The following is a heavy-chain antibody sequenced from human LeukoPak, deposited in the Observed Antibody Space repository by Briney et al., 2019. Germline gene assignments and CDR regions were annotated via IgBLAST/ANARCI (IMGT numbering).Heavy chain of an antibody. J-gene: IGHJ3*02. V-gene: IGHV6-1*01. D-gene: IGHD3-22*01. CDR2: TYYRSKLYN. CDR1: GDSVSSSSAA. CDR3: ARVYSSGYYYGGPPGAFDI. Sequence: SQTLSLTCAISGDSVSSSSAAWNWIRQSPSRGLEWLGRTYYRSKLYNDYAVSVKSRITINPDTSKNQFSLQLNSVTPEDTAVYYCARVYSSGYYYGGPPGAFDIWGQGTMVTVSS.